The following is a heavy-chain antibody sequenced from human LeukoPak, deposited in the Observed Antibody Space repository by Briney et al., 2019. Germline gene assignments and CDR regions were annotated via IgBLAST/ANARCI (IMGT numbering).Heavy chain of an antibody. J-gene: IGHJ6*04. CDR2: IYTSGST. CDR1: GGSISSYY. V-gene: IGHV4-4*07. Sequence: PSETLSLTCTVSGGSISSYYWSWIRQPAGKGLEWIGHIYTSGSTHYNPSLKSRVTMSVDTSKNQISLKLSSVTAADTAVYYCARLASYSSSWHPRAMDVWGKGTTVTVSS. D-gene: IGHD6-13*01. CDR3: ARLASYSSSWHPRAMDV.